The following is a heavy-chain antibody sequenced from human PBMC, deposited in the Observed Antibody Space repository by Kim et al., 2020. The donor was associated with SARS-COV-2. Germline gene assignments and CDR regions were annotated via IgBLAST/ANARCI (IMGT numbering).Heavy chain of an antibody. J-gene: IGHJ6*02. CDR2: IKQDGSEK. CDR1: GFTFSSYW. D-gene: IGHD2-8*01. CDR3: ASLIVLMVYAKPPLYYYGMDV. V-gene: IGHV3-7*01. Sequence: GGSLRLSCAASGFTFSSYWMSWVRQAPGKGLEWVANIKQDGSEKYYVDSVKGRFTISRDNAKNSLYLQMNSLRAEDTAVYYCASLIVLMVYAKPPLYYYGMDVWGQGTTVTVSS.